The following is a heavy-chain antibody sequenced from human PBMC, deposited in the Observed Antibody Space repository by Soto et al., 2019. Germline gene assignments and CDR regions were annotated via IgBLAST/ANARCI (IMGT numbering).Heavy chain of an antibody. Sequence: SETLSLTCTVSGGSISSFYWNGIRQSAGKGLEWIGRIYLSGTTTYNPSLQSRVTMSVDTSKNQFSLKLSSLTAADTAVYYCARSPTTSSIGTFDIWGQGTMVTVSS. CDR1: GGSISSFY. CDR3: ARSPTTSSIGTFDI. J-gene: IGHJ3*02. CDR2: IYLSGTT. V-gene: IGHV4-4*07. D-gene: IGHD6-6*01.